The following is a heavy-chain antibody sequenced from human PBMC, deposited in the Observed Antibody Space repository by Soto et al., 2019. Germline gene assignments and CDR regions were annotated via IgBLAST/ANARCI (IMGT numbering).Heavy chain of an antibody. J-gene: IGHJ4*02. D-gene: IGHD2-8*02. V-gene: IGHV4-34*01. CDR1: GGSFSGSY. CDR2: IYYSGST. CDR3: ARDKITGLFDY. Sequence: PSETLSLTCAVYGGSFSGSYWGWIRQPPGKGLEWIGSIYYSGSTYYNPSLKSRVTISVDTSKNQFSLKLTSVTAADTAVYYCARDKITGLFDYWGQGTLVTVSS.